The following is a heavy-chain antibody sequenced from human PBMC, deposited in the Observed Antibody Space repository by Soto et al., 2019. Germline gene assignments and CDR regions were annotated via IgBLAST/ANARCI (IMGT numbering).Heavy chain of an antibody. J-gene: IGHJ5*02. CDR1: GVSISSGAFC. CDR2: IYHSGST. Sequence: SETLSLTCAVSGVSISSGAFCSSGIRQQPGKGLEWIGYIYHSGSTYYNPSLKSRVTISVDRSKNQFSLKLSSVTAADTAVYYCARVPSPWGQGTLVTVSS. V-gene: IGHV4-30-2*01. CDR3: ARVPSP.